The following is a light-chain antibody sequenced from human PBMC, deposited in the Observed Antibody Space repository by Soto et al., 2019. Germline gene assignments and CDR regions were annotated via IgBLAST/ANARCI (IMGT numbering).Light chain of an antibody. CDR1: QSLSSTY. CDR2: GAS. Sequence: EIGLTQSPGTLSLSPGERASLSCRASQSLSSTYLAWYQQKPGQAPSRLIYGASNRATGIPDRFSGSGSGTDFTLTINRLEPEDFAVYYCKQYGSSPLTFGQGTKVEIK. CDR3: KQYGSSPLT. J-gene: IGKJ1*01. V-gene: IGKV3-20*01.